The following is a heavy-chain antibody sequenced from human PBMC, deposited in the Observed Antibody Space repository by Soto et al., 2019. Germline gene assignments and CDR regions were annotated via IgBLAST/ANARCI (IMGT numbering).Heavy chain of an antibody. J-gene: IGHJ4*02. CDR2: IKSKTDGGTT. V-gene: IGHV3-15*07. D-gene: IGHD3-3*01. CDR3: TTGRDDLPH. Sequence: EVQLVESGGGLVKPGGSLRLSCAVSGFTFDKVWMNWVRQAPGKGLEWVGRIKSKTDGGTTDYAAPVKGRFTISRDDTLAMLYSQQNSLKTENTGMYISTTGRDDLPHWGQGNLVTVSS. CDR1: GFTFDKVW.